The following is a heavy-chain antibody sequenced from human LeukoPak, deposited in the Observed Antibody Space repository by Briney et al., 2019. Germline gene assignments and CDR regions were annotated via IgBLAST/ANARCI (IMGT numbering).Heavy chain of an antibody. D-gene: IGHD2-15*01. CDR3: ARAGYCSGGSCYGNRLRFDP. V-gene: IGHV1-8*01. CDR2: MNPNSGNT. CDR1: GYTFTSYD. J-gene: IGHJ5*02. Sequence: ASVKVSFKASGYTFTSYDINWVRQATGQGREWVGWMNPNSGNTGYAQKFQGRVTMTRNTSISTAYMELSSLRSEDTAVYYCARAGYCSGGSCYGNRLRFDPWGQGTLVTVSS.